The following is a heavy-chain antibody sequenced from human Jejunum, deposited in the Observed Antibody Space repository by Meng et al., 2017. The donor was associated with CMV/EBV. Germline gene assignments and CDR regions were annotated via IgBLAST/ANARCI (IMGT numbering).Heavy chain of an antibody. CDR1: GYSFGSGYY. V-gene: IGHV4-38-2*02. J-gene: IGHJ6*02. Sequence: DSGYSFGSGYYWGGIRQSPGKGLEWIGTMFHGGSTNYNPSLKSRVTILLDPSKNQLSLNLSSVTAADTAVYYCARASIYYYHVDVWGPGTTVTVSS. D-gene: IGHD3-3*01. CDR2: MFHGGST. CDR3: ARASIYYYHVDV.